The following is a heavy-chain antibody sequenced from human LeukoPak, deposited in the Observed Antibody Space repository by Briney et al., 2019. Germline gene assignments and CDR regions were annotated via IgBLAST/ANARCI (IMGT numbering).Heavy chain of an antibody. V-gene: IGHV3-21*01. Sequence: GGSLRLSCAASGFTFSSYSMNWVRQAPGKGLEWVSSISSSSSYIYYADSVKGRFTISRDNAKNSLYLQMNSLRAEDTAVYYCVKDEYYDILTGYYKGLFLDYWGQGTLVTVSS. J-gene: IGHJ4*02. D-gene: IGHD3-9*01. CDR1: GFTFSSYS. CDR3: VKDEYYDILTGYYKGLFLDY. CDR2: ISSSSSYI.